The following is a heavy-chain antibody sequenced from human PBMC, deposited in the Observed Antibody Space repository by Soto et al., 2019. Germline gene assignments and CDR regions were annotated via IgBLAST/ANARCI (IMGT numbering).Heavy chain of an antibody. CDR2: SYSDGST. Sequence: EVQVVESGGGLVQPGGSLRLSCAASGFTVSTMYMNWVRQAPGKGLERVSISYSDGSTYYADSVKGRFTISRDNSKNTVFLQMNSLRVEDTAVYYCARDRGGHYGMDVWGQGTTVTVSS. J-gene: IGHJ6*02. CDR1: GFTVSTMY. V-gene: IGHV3-66*01. CDR3: ARDRGGHYGMDV.